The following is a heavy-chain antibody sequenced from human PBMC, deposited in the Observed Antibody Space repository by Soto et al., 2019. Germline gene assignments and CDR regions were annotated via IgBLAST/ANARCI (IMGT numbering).Heavy chain of an antibody. CDR3: ARAPHDSSGYCT. CDR1: GGTFSSYT. D-gene: IGHD3-22*01. J-gene: IGHJ5*02. CDR2: IIPILGIA. V-gene: IGHV1-69*02. Sequence: QVQLVQSGAEVKKPGSSVKVSCKASGGTFSSYTISWVRQAPGQGLEWMGRIIPILGIANYAQKFQGRVTSTADKSTSTAYMELSSLRSEDTAVYYCARAPHDSSGYCTWGQGTLVTVSS.